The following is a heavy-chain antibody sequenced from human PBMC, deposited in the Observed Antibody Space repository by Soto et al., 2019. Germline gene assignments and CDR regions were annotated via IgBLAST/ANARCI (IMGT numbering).Heavy chain of an antibody. J-gene: IGHJ6*02. CDR2: INWKSDI. V-gene: IGHV3-9*01. Sequence: GGSLRLSCAVSGFTFDDNAMHWVRQAPEKGLEWVSGINWKSDIGYADSVKGRFTISRDNAENSLYLQMNSLRAEDTAVYYCARDSSDLPDVWGQGTTVTVSS. CDR1: GFTFDDNA. CDR3: ARDSSDLPDV. D-gene: IGHD6-6*01.